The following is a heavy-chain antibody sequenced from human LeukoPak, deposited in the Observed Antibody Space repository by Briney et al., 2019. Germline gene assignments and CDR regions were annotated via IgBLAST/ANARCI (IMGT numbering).Heavy chain of an antibody. J-gene: IGHJ4*02. V-gene: IGHV1-2*02. CDR1: GYTFTGYY. CDR3: ARETESGRYDY. Sequence: GASVKVSCKASGYTFTGYYMHWVRQAPGQGLEWMGWINPSSGGTNYAQKFQDRVTMPRDTSISTAYMELSGLRSDDTAVYYCARETESGRYDYWGQGTLVTVSS. D-gene: IGHD1-26*01. CDR2: INPSSGGT.